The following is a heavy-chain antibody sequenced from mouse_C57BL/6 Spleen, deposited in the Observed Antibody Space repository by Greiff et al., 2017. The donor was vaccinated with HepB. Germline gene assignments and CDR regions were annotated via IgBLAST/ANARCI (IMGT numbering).Heavy chain of an antibody. D-gene: IGHD2-2*01. CDR3: AKKYGYDGYAMDY. CDR1: GFSLTSYG. Sequence: VKLMESGPGLVQPSQSLSITCTVSGFSLTSYGVHWVRQSPGKGLEWLGVIWRGGSTDYNAAFMSRLSITKDNSKSQVFFKMNSLQADDTAIYYCAKKYGYDGYAMDYWGQGTSVTVSS. J-gene: IGHJ4*01. V-gene: IGHV2-5*01. CDR2: IWRGGST.